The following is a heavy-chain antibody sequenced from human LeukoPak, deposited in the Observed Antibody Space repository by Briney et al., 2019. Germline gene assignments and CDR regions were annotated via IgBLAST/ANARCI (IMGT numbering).Heavy chain of an antibody. D-gene: IGHD3/OR15-3a*01. CDR1: GVPISSYY. CDR2: IYTSGST. CDR3: ARRSRSDYDFWTGWDAFDT. Sequence: SETLSLTCTVSGVPISSYYWSWMRQPPGKGLEWIGYIYTSGSTNYNPSLNSRVTISVDTSKNQFSLKLSSVTAADTAVYYCARRSRSDYDFWTGWDAFDTWGQGTMVTVSS. V-gene: IGHV4-4*09. J-gene: IGHJ3*02.